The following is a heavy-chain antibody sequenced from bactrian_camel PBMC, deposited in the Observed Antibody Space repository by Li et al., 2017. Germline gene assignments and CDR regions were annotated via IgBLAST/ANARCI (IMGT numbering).Heavy chain of an antibody. V-gene: IGHV3S55*01. Sequence: HVQLVESGGDLVRPGGSLRLSCAASGFTVDGSDMGWYRQAPGNECELVATISADVTTYYLDSVKGRFTISRDNAENTVYLQVNSLKAEDTAAYSCAAFGGGDCPISGYEGQGTQVTVS. CDR1: GFTVDGSD. CDR2: ISADVTT. J-gene: IGHJ4*01. D-gene: IGHD2*01.